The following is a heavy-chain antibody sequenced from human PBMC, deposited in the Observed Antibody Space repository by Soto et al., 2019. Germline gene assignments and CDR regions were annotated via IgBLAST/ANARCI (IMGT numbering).Heavy chain of an antibody. CDR3: ARRNRGGYMDV. V-gene: IGHV4-59*08. Sequence: SETLSLTCTVSGGSISSYYWSWIRQPPGKGLEWIGYIYYSGSTNYNPSLKSRVTISVDTSKNQFSLKLSSVTAADTAVYYCARRNRGGYMDVWGKGTTVTVSS. J-gene: IGHJ6*03. CDR1: GGSISSYY. CDR2: IYYSGST. D-gene: IGHD3-16*01.